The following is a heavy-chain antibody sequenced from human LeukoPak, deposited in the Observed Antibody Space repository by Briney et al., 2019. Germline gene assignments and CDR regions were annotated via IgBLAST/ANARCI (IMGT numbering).Heavy chain of an antibody. J-gene: IGHJ4*02. CDR2: TRNKANSYTT. V-gene: IGHV3-72*01. CDR3: ARTLCSGGSCYPYYFDY. CDR1: GFTFSDHY. Sequence: PGGSLRLSCAASGFTFSDHYMDWVRQAPGKGLEWVGRTRNKANSYTTEYAASVKGRFTISRDDSKNSLYLQMNSLKTEGTAVYYCARTLCSGGSCYPYYFDYWGQGTLVTVSS. D-gene: IGHD2-15*01.